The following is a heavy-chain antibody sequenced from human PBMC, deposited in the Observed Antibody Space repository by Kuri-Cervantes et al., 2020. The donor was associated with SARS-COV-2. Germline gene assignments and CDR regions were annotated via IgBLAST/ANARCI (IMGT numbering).Heavy chain of an antibody. D-gene: IGHD6-13*01. CDR2: IYHSGST. CDR3: ARENNPPGIAAAGVGWDWFDP. Sequence: SQTLSLTCAVYGGSFSGYYWSWIRQPPGKGLEWIGSIYHSGSTYYNPSLKSRVTISVDTSKNQFSLKLSSVTAADTAVYYCARENNPPGIAAAGVGWDWFDPWGQGTLVTVSS. CDR1: GGSFSGYY. V-gene: IGHV4-34*01. J-gene: IGHJ5*02.